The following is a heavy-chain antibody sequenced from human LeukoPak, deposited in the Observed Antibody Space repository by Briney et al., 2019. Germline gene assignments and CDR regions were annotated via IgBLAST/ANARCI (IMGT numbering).Heavy chain of an antibody. CDR3: VRHFTVTTDYFDY. CDR1: GYSINSGYW. D-gene: IGHD4-17*01. V-gene: IGHV4-38-2*01. J-gene: IGHJ4*02. Sequence: PSETLSLTCAVSGYSINSGYWWGWVRQPPGKGLEWIGSIFHSGSTNYNPSLKSRVTISLDTSKNHFSLRLSSVTAADTAVYYCVRHFTVTTDYFDYWGQGALVTVSS. CDR2: IFHSGST.